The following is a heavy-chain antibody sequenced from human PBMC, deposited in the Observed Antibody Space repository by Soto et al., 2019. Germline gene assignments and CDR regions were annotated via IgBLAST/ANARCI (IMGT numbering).Heavy chain of an antibody. J-gene: IGHJ3*02. CDR2: INRDGSKK. Sequence: EVQLEESGGDLVQPGGSLRLSCEASGFTLSAYWMTWVRQAPGKGLEWVANINRDGSKKSYLDSVRGRFTISRDNVGNQLYLQMDSQRADDTALYYCARDVSPGSSSLYLDAFDICGQGTMVTVSS. CDR1: GFTLSAYW. CDR3: ARDVSPGSSSLYLDAFDI. D-gene: IGHD6-13*01. V-gene: IGHV3-7*05.